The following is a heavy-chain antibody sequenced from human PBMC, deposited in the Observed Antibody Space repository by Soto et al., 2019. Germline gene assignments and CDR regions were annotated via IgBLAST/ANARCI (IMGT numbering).Heavy chain of an antibody. CDR3: AKGPRQAVDYLFDY. D-gene: IGHD4-17*01. J-gene: IGHJ4*02. CDR1: GFTFSSYG. Sequence: QVQLVESGGGVVQPGRSLRLSCAASGFTFSSYGMHWVRQAPGKGLEWVAVISYDGSNKYYADSVKGRFTISRDNSKNTLYLQMNSLRAEDTAVYYCAKGPRQAVDYLFDYWGQGTLVTVSS. V-gene: IGHV3-30*18. CDR2: ISYDGSNK.